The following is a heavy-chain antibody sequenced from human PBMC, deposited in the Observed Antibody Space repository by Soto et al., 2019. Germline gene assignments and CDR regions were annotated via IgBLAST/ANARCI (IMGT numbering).Heavy chain of an antibody. V-gene: IGHV4-39*07. CDR3: ARDWGDYAIFTGYSKDNWFDP. D-gene: IGHD3-9*01. Sequence: SETKSLTNTVSDEYISGIPYFWSWKKQPPGKRLEWIGSVFYDGYTLYTPSLRSRVTISVDTSKNQFSLKLSSVTAADTAVYYCARDWGDYAIFTGYSKDNWFDPWGQGTLVTVSS. CDR2: VFYDGYT. CDR1: DEYISGIPYF. J-gene: IGHJ5*02.